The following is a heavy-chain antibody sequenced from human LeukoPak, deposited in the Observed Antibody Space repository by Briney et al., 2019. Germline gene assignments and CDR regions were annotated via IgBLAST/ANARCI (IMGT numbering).Heavy chain of an antibody. CDR3: ARSSLLWFGELSRFDS. Sequence: SETLSLTCTVSGGSISSYYWSWIRQPAGKGLEWIGRIYTSGSTNYNPSLKSRVTMSVDTSKNQFSLKLSSVTAADTAVYYCARSSLLWFGELSRFDSWGQGTLVTVSS. D-gene: IGHD3-10*01. CDR2: IYTSGST. CDR1: GGSISSYY. J-gene: IGHJ5*01. V-gene: IGHV4-4*07.